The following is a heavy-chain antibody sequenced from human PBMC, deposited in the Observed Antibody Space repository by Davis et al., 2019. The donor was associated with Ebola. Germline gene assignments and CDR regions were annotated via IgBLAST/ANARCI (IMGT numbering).Heavy chain of an antibody. CDR3: AKVELMGY. J-gene: IGHJ4*02. D-gene: IGHD1-26*01. CDR1: GFTFSRYA. V-gene: IGHV3-30*04. Sequence: GGSLRLSCTTSGFTFSRYAMHWVRQAPGKGLEWVAVISYDGSNKYYADSVKGRFTISRDNSKNTLYLQMNSLRAEDTAVYYCAKVELMGYWGQGTLVTVSS. CDR2: ISYDGSNK.